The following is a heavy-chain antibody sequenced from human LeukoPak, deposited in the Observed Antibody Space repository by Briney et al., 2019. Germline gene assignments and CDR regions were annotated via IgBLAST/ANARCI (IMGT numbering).Heavy chain of an antibody. J-gene: IGHJ4*02. CDR1: GFTFSSYG. V-gene: IGHV3-33*01. Sequence: GGSLRLSCAASGFTFSSYGMHWVRQAPGKELEWVAVIWYDGSNKYYADSVKGRFTISRDNSKNTLYLQMNSLRAEDTAVYYCARDGSSGYGQPFDYWGQGTLVTVSS. D-gene: IGHD5-12*01. CDR3: ARDGSSGYGQPFDY. CDR2: IWYDGSNK.